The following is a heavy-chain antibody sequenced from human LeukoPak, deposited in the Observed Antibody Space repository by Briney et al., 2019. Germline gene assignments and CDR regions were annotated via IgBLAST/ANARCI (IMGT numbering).Heavy chain of an antibody. CDR1: GFTFDDYA. J-gene: IGHJ3*02. CDR2: ISWNSGSI. V-gene: IGHV3-9*01. Sequence: PGRSLRLSCAASGFTFDDYAMHWVRQAPGEGLEWVSGISWNSGSIGYADSVKGRFTISRDNAKNSLYLQMNSLRAEDTAVYYCARGLILWFGESFHDAFDIWGQGTMVTVSS. CDR3: ARGLILWFGESFHDAFDI. D-gene: IGHD3-10*01.